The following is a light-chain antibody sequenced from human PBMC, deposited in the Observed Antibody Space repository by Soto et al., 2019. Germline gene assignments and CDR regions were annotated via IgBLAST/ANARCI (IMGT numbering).Light chain of an antibody. V-gene: IGKV3-11*01. CDR1: QSVSTY. Sequence: EIVLTQSPATLSLSPGERATLSCRASQSVSTYLAWYQQRPGQAPRLLIYDASNRAPGIPARFSGSGSGTDFTLTVSSLEPEDFALYYCQQRSKWPLTFGQGIRLEIK. CDR2: DAS. J-gene: IGKJ5*01. CDR3: QQRSKWPLT.